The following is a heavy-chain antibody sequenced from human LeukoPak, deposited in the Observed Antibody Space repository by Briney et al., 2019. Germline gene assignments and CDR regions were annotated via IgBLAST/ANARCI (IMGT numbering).Heavy chain of an antibody. CDR2: INHSGST. CDR1: GGSFSGYY. CDR3: ARHIWKWYYYGSGSYYTSLFDY. J-gene: IGHJ4*02. Sequence: ASETLSLTCAVYGGSFSGYYWSWIRQPPGKGLEWIGEINHSGSTNYNPSLKSRVTISVDTSKNQFSLKLSSVTAADTAVYYCARHIWKWYYYGSGSYYTSLFDYWGQGTLVTVSS. D-gene: IGHD3-10*01. V-gene: IGHV4-34*01.